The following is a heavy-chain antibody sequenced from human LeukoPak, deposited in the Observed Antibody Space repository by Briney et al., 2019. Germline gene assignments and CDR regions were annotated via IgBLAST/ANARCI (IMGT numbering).Heavy chain of an antibody. Sequence: SVKVSCKASGGTFSGYAISWVRQAPGQGLEWMGGIIPIFGTANYAQKFQGRVTITADESTSTAYMELSSLRSEDTAVYYCARDLCSGGSCYDLDYWGQGTLVTVSS. CDR3: ARDLCSGGSCYDLDY. CDR1: GGTFSGYA. D-gene: IGHD2-15*01. V-gene: IGHV1-69*13. J-gene: IGHJ4*02. CDR2: IIPIFGTA.